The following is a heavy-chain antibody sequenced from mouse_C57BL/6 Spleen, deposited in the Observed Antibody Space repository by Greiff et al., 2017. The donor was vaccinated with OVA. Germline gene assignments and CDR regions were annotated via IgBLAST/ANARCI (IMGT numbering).Heavy chain of an antibody. CDR3: ARREGYDGYFDV. Sequence: QVHVKQSGAELVRPGTSVKVSCKASGYAFTNYLIGWVKQRPGQGLEWIGVINPGSGGTYYNEKFKGKATLTADKSSSTAYMQLSSLTSEDSAVYFCARREGYDGYFDVWGTGTTVTVSS. V-gene: IGHV1-54*01. D-gene: IGHD2-2*01. J-gene: IGHJ1*03. CDR2: INPGSGGT. CDR1: GYAFTNYL.